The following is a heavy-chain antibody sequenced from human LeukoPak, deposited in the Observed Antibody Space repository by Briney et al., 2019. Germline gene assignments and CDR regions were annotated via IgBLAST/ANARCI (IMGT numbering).Heavy chain of an antibody. Sequence: ASVKVSCKASGYTFTSYDINWVRQATGQGLEWMGWMNPNSGNTGYAQKFQGRVTVTRNTSISTAYMELSSLRSEDTAVYYCARGRPRYCSSTSCFDYWGQGTLVTVSS. CDR1: GYTFTSYD. D-gene: IGHD2-2*01. J-gene: IGHJ4*02. CDR2: MNPNSGNT. CDR3: ARGRPRYCSSTSCFDY. V-gene: IGHV1-8*01.